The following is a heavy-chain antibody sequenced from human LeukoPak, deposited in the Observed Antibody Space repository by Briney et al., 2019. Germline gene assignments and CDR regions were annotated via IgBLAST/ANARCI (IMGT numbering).Heavy chain of an antibody. CDR2: ISSSSSYI. V-gene: IGHV3-21*01. J-gene: IGHJ4*02. Sequence: GGSLRLSCAASGFTFSSYSMNWVRQAPGKGLEWVSSISSSSSYIYYADSVKGRFTISRDNAKNSLYLQMNSLRAEDTAVYYCARDRAGPGYNPGDYWGQGTLVTVSS. CDR1: GFTFSSYS. D-gene: IGHD5-24*01. CDR3: ARDRAGPGYNPGDY.